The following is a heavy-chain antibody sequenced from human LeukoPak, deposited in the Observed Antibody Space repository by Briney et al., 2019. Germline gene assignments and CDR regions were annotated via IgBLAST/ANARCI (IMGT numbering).Heavy chain of an antibody. CDR3: ANRGIYGYFNY. Sequence: SETLSLTCSVTGGSISDSSFYWGWVRQAPGKGLDWIGSMSYSGITFYNPSLKSRVIISADTSKNQFSLRLTSATAADTAVYYCANRGIYGYFNYWGQGTLVTVSS. CDR1: GGSISDSSFY. CDR2: MSYSGIT. J-gene: IGHJ4*02. D-gene: IGHD3-10*01. V-gene: IGHV4-39*01.